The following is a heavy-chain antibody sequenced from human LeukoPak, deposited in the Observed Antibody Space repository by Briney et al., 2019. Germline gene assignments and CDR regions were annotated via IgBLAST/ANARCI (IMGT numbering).Heavy chain of an antibody. D-gene: IGHD2/OR15-2a*01. V-gene: IGHV3-23*01. CDR3: AKKMIRLYDAFDI. Sequence: ETLSLTCAVYGGSFSGYYWSWIRQPPGKGLEWVSAISGSGGSTYYADSVKGRFTISRDNSKNTLYLQMNSLRAEDTAVYYCAKKMIRLYDAFDIWGQGTMVTVSS. J-gene: IGHJ3*02. CDR2: ISGSGGST. CDR1: GGSFSGYY.